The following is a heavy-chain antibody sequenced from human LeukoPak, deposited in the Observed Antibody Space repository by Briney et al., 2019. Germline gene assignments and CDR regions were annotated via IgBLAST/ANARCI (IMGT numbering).Heavy chain of an antibody. V-gene: IGHV3-23*01. CDR1: GFTFSSYA. Sequence: GGSLRLSCAASGFTFSSYAMSWVRQAPGKGLEWVSGISGSGGSTIYADSVKGRFTISRDNFKNTLYLQMNSLRADDTAVYYCAKSSQYYYDSLDYWGQGTLVTVSS. CDR3: AKSSQYYYDSLDY. J-gene: IGHJ4*02. D-gene: IGHD3-22*01. CDR2: ISGSGGST.